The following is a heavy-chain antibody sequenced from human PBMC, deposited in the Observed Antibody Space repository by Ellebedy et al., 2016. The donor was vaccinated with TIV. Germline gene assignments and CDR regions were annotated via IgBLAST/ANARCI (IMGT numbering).Heavy chain of an antibody. CDR2: ISSSGSTI. V-gene: IGHV3-11*01. D-gene: IGHD4-11*01. Sequence: GGSLRLSXAASGFTFSDYYMSWIRQAPGKGLEWVSYISSSGSTIYYADSVKGRFTISRDNAKNSLYLQMNSLRAEDTAVYYCARALRDPLYSNKGRYMDVWGKGTTVTVSS. CDR3: ARALRDPLYSNKGRYMDV. CDR1: GFTFSDYY. J-gene: IGHJ6*03.